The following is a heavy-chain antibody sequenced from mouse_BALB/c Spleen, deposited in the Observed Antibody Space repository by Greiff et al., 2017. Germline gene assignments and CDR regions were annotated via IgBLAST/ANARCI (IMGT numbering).Heavy chain of an antibody. D-gene: IGHD2-4*01. CDR2: RWGGGST. Sequence: QVQLKESGPGLVAPSQSLSITCTVSGFSLSRYSVHWVRQPPGKGLEWLGMRWGGGSTDYNSALKSRLSISKDNSKSQVFLKMNSLQTDDTAMYYCARDDYDLDYWGQGTSVTVSS. CDR3: ARDDYDLDY. CDR1: GFSLSRYS. V-gene: IGHV2-6-4*01. J-gene: IGHJ4*01.